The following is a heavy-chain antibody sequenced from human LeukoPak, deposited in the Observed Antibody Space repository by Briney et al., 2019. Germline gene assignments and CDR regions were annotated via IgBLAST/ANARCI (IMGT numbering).Heavy chain of an antibody. V-gene: IGHV3-13*01. CDR3: ARVYSSGWYANAFDI. J-gene: IGHJ3*02. CDR2: IRSIGNR. CDR1: GFTFGDYD. D-gene: IGHD6-19*01. Sequence: PGGSLRLSCAASGFTFGDYDMHWVRQPPGKGLEWVSAIRSIGNRFYSGSVKGRFTISRENANNTLYLQMNSLRVGDTAVYYCARVYSSGWYANAFDIWGQGTVVSVSS.